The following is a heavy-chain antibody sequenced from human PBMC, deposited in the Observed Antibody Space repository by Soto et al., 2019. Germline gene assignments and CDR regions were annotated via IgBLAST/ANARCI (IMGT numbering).Heavy chain of an antibody. Sequence: ASVKVSCKASGGTFSSYAISWVRQAPGQGLEWMGGIIPIFGTANYAQKFQGRVTITADKSTSTAYMELSSLRSEDTAVYYCARNDYSNYYYYYYGMDVWGQGTTVTVSS. D-gene: IGHD4-4*01. CDR2: IIPIFGTA. V-gene: IGHV1-69*06. CDR3: ARNDYSNYYYYYYGMDV. CDR1: GGTFSSYA. J-gene: IGHJ6*02.